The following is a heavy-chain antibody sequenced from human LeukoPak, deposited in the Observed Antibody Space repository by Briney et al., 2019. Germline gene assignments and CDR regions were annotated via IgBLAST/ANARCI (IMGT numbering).Heavy chain of an antibody. D-gene: IGHD1-14*01. CDR1: GGSFSGYY. Sequence: SETLSLTCAVYGGSFSGYYWSWIRQPPGKGLEWIGEINHSGSTNYNPSLKSRVTISVDTSKNQLSLKLSSVTAADTAVCYCARGGPDLYYFDYWGQGTLVTVSS. CDR2: INHSGST. J-gene: IGHJ4*02. V-gene: IGHV4-34*01. CDR3: ARGGPDLYYFDY.